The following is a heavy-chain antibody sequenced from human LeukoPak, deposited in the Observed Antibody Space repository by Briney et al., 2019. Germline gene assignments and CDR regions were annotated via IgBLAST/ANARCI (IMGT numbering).Heavy chain of an antibody. CDR1: GYTLTELS. Sequence: ASVKVSSKVSGYTLTELSMHWVRQAPGKGREWMGGFDPDDGETIYAQKFQGRVTMTEDTSTDTAYMELSSLRSEDTAVYYCATASPDTAMAPVGMDVWGQGPRSPSP. J-gene: IGHJ6*02. CDR3: ATASPDTAMAPVGMDV. CDR2: FDPDDGET. D-gene: IGHD5-18*01. V-gene: IGHV1-24*01.